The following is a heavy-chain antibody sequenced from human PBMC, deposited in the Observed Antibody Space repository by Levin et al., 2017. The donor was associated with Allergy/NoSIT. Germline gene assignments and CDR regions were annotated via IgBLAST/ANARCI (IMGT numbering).Heavy chain of an antibody. V-gene: IGHV1-46*01. Sequence: ASVKVSCKASGYTFINYLIHWVRQAPGQGLDYVGHIDPRDDSTARYTQKFQGRSSMTSDTSTTTVYLELSSLRSEDTALYFCAREPSGTGRFDPWGQGALVIGSS. CDR2: IDPRDDSTA. CDR3: AREPSGTGRFDP. J-gene: IGHJ5*02. D-gene: IGHD1-1*01. CDR1: GYTFINYL.